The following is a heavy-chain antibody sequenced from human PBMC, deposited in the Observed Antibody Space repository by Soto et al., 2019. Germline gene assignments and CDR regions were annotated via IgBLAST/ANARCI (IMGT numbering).Heavy chain of an antibody. CDR2: IYYSGST. J-gene: IGHJ4*02. V-gene: IGHV4-31*03. Sequence: SETLSLTCTVSGGSISSGGYYWSWIRQHPGKGLEWIGYIYYSGSTYYNPSLKSRVTISVDTSKNQFSLKLSSVTAADTAVYYCARAVLPATAPFDYWGQGTLVTVSS. CDR1: GGSISSGGYY. CDR3: ARAVLPATAPFDY. D-gene: IGHD2-2*01.